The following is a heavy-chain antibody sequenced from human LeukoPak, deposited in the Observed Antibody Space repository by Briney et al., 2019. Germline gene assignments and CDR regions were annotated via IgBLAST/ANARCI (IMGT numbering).Heavy chain of an antibody. Sequence: SETLSLTCTVSGGSISSYYWSWIRQPPGKGLEWIGYIYYSGSTNYNPSLKSRVTISVDTSKNQFSLKLSSVTAADTAVYYCARSDYVWGSYRLEPDAFDIWGQGTMVTVSS. J-gene: IGHJ3*02. CDR2: IYYSGST. CDR1: GGSISSYY. D-gene: IGHD3-16*02. CDR3: ARSDYVWGSYRLEPDAFDI. V-gene: IGHV4-59*08.